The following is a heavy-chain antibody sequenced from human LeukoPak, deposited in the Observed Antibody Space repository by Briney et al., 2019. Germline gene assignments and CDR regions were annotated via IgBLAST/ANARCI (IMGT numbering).Heavy chain of an antibody. D-gene: IGHD6-13*01. Sequence: GRSLRLSCAASGFTFDDYAMHWVRQAPGKGLEWVSGISWNSGSIGYADSVKGRFTISRDNAKNSLYLQMNSLRAEDTAVYYCARDPRIAAPYWGQGTLVTVSS. CDR1: GFTFDDYA. CDR3: ARDPRIAAPY. CDR2: ISWNSGSI. V-gene: IGHV3-9*01. J-gene: IGHJ4*02.